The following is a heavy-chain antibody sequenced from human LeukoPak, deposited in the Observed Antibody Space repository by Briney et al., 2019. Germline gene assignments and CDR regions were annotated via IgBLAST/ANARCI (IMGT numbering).Heavy chain of an antibody. D-gene: IGHD6-13*01. CDR2: IIPIFGTA. CDR3: ARNQQLVRAYFYYMDV. J-gene: IGHJ6*03. Sequence: SVKVSFKASGGTFSSYAISWVRQAPGQGLEWMGGIIPIFGTANYAQKFQGRVTITADESTSTAYMELSSLRSEDRAVYYCARNQQLVRAYFYYMDVWGKGTTVTVSS. CDR1: GGTFSSYA. V-gene: IGHV1-69*13.